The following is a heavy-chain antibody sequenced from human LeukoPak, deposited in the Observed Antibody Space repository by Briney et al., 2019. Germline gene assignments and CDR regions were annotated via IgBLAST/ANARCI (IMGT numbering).Heavy chain of an antibody. CDR2: IRSKTHNYAT. V-gene: IGHV3-73*01. CDR1: GFTFSGSA. CDR3: AELGITMIGGV. D-gene: IGHD3-10*02. Sequence: GGSLRLSCAASGFTFSGSAMHWVRQTSGKGLEWVGYIRSKTHNYATLYAASVKGRFTISRDNAKNSLYLQMNSLRAEDTAVYYCAELGITMIGGVWGKGTTVTISS. J-gene: IGHJ6*04.